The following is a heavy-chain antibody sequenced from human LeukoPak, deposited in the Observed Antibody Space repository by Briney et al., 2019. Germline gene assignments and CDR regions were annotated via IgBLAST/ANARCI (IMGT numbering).Heavy chain of an antibody. J-gene: IGHJ4*02. CDR1: GGSISSSSYY. V-gene: IGHV4-61*01. CDR3: ARDRREDYFDY. Sequence: PSETLSLTCTVSGGSISSSSYYWGWIRQPPGKGLEWIGYIYYSGSTNYNPSLKSRVTISVDTSKNQFSLQLTSVTAADTAVYYCARDRREDYFDYWGQGTLVTVSS. D-gene: IGHD1-26*01. CDR2: IYYSGST.